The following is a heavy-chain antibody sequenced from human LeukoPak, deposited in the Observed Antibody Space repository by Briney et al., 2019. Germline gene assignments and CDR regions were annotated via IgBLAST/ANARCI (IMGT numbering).Heavy chain of an antibody. D-gene: IGHD3-16*01. CDR2: TYYRSKWYN. Sequence: SQTLSLTSAISGDSLSINSAAWHWIRQSPSRGLEWLGRTYYRSKWYNDYAVSVKSRITINPDTSKNQFSLQLNSVTPEDTAVYCCARQFGNYMAYWGQGTLVTVSS. V-gene: IGHV6-1*01. J-gene: IGHJ4*02. CDR3: ARQFGNYMAY. CDR1: GDSLSINSAA.